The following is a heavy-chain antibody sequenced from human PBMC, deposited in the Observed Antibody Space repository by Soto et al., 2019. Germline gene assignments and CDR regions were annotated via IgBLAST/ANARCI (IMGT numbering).Heavy chain of an antibody. D-gene: IGHD4-4*01. Sequence: PSETLSLTCTFSCGSIISGDYYWSCLRQPPGKALEWIGYIHHSGTTFYNPSLMSRVTISVDTSNNQFSLRLTSVTAADTAHYYCARDGIGGLQYFYDYWGQGTLVTVSS. CDR3: ARDGIGGLQYFYDY. CDR1: CGSIISGDYY. V-gene: IGHV4-30-4*01. J-gene: IGHJ4*02. CDR2: IHHSGTT.